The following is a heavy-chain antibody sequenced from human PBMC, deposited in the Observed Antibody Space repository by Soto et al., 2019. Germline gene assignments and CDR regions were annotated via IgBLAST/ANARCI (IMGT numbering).Heavy chain of an antibody. CDR2: ISAYNGNT. CDR3: ARCYVKGRFDYYGMDV. Sequence: ASVKVSCKASGYTFTSYGISWVRQAPGQGLEWMGWISAYNGNTNYAQKLQGRVTMTTDTSTSAAYMELRSLRSDDTAVYYCARCYVKGRFDYYGMDVWGQGXTVTVSS. J-gene: IGHJ6*02. V-gene: IGHV1-18*04. D-gene: IGHD3-10*01. CDR1: GYTFTSYG.